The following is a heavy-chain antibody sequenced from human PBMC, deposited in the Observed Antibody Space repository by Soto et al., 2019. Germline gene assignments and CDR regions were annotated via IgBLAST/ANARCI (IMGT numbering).Heavy chain of an antibody. V-gene: IGHV1-18*04. J-gene: IGHJ4*02. D-gene: IGHD6-19*01. CDR1: GYTFTSYG. CDR2: ISAYNGNT. Sequence: GASVKVSCKASGYTFTSYGISWVRQAPGQGLEWMGWISAYNGNTNYAQKLQGRVTMTTDTSTSTAYMELRSLRSDDTAVYYCARAERSGWYGGERYYFDYWGQGTLVTVSS. CDR3: ARAERSGWYGGERYYFDY.